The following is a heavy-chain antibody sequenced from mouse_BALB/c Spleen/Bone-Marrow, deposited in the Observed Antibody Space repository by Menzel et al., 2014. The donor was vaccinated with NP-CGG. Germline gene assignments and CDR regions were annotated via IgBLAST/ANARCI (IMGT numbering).Heavy chain of an antibody. J-gene: IGHJ2*01. CDR2: INPSNGGT. CDR1: GYTFTSYY. Sequence: QVQLQQSGAELVKPGASVKLSCKASGYTFTSYYMYWVKQRPGQGLEWIGEINPSNGGTNFNEKFKSRATLTVDKSSSTAHMQHSSLTSEDSAVYSCARGRTWDFDYWGQGTTLTVSS. D-gene: IGHD3-3*01. CDR3: ARGRTWDFDY. V-gene: IGHV1S81*02.